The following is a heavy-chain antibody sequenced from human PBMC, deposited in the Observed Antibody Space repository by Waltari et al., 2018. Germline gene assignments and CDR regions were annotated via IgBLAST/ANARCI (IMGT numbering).Heavy chain of an antibody. J-gene: IGHJ4*02. CDR1: GFNFSTYS. CDR3: ARGPWAPLDY. CDR2: IGISTTYK. V-gene: IGHV3-21*02. Sequence: GQLVESGGGQVKPGGSLGLAWVGTGFNFSTYSMNWVRVAPGKGLDWVSSIGISTTYKFYADSVKGRFTVSRDNAKNSVYLQMNNLRVEDTAVYYCARGPWAPLDYWGQGVLVTVSS.